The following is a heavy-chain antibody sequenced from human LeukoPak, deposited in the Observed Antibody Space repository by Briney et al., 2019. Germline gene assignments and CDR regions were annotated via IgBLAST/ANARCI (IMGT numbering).Heavy chain of an antibody. CDR3: ARDPGRQRDIVVVPANPFDY. CDR2: ISAYNGNT. J-gene: IGHJ4*02. V-gene: IGHV1-18*01. Sequence: GASVRVSCKASGYTFTSYGISWVRQAPGQGLEWMGWISAYNGNTNYAQKLQGRVTMTTDTSTRTAYMELRSLRSDDTAVYYCARDPGRQRDIVVVPANPFDYWGQGTLVTVSS. D-gene: IGHD2-2*01. CDR1: GYTFTSYG.